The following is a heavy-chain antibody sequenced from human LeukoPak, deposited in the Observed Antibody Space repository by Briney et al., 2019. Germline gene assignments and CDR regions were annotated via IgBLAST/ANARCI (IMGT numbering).Heavy chain of an antibody. V-gene: IGHV3-23*01. Sequence: GGSLRLSCAASGFVFSSYAMSWVRQGPGKGLEWVSTLSDSGGKTYYADSVKGRFTISRDNSKNTLYLQMNSLRAEDTAVYYCARGDGYNFFDYWGQGTLVTVSS. J-gene: IGHJ4*02. D-gene: IGHD5-24*01. CDR3: ARGDGYNFFDY. CDR2: LSDSGGKT. CDR1: GFVFSSYA.